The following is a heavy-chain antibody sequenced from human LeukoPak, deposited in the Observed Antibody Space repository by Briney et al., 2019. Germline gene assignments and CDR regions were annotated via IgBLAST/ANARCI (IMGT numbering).Heavy chain of an antibody. CDR1: GYTFTSYY. CDR2: INPSGGST. CDR3: ARDIDYYGSGSYYSNWFDP. Sequence: GASVKVSCKASGYTFTSYYMHWVRQAPGQGLEWMGIINPSGGSTSYAQKFQGRVTMTRDTSMSTVYMELSSLRSEDTAVYYCARDIDYYGSGSYYSNWFDPWGQGTLVTVSS. J-gene: IGHJ5*02. V-gene: IGHV1-46*01. D-gene: IGHD3-10*01.